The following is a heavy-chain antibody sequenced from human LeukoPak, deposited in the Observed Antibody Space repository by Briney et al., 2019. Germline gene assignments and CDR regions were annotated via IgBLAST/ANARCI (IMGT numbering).Heavy chain of an antibody. J-gene: IGHJ4*02. CDR3: ARHHSIYGSGSYPNFDY. V-gene: IGHV4-59*08. Sequence: SETLSLTCTVSGGSISSYYWSWIRQPPGKGLEWIGYIHYSGSTNYNPSLKSRVTISVDTSKNQFSLKLSSVTAADTAVYYCARHHSIYGSGSYPNFDYWGQGTLVTVSS. D-gene: IGHD3-10*01. CDR2: IHYSGST. CDR1: GGSISSYY.